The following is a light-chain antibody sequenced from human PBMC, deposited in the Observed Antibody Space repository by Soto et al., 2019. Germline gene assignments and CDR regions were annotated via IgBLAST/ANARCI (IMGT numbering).Light chain of an antibody. Sequence: QSVLTRPASVSGSPGQSITISCTGTSSDVGSYNLVSWYQQHPGKAPKPMIYEGSKRPSGVSNRFSGSKSGNTASLTISGLQAEDEADYYCCSYAGSIWVFGGGTKVTVL. J-gene: IGLJ3*02. CDR3: CSYAGSIWV. CDR1: SSDVGSYNL. CDR2: EGS. V-gene: IGLV2-23*01.